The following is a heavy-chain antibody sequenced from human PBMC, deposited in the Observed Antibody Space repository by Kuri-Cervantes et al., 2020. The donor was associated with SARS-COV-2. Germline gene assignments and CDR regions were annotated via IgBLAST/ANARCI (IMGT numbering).Heavy chain of an antibody. CDR2: IYYSGST. J-gene: IGHJ4*02. D-gene: IGHD4-17*01. CDR3: ARLGTVPFDY. CDR1: GGSFSGYY. V-gene: IGHV4-39*01. Sequence: GSLRLSCAVYGGSFSGYYWGWIRQPPGKGLEWIGSIYYSGSTYYNPSLKSRVTISVDTSKNQFSLKLSSVTAADTAVYYCARLGTVPFDYWGQGTLVTVSS.